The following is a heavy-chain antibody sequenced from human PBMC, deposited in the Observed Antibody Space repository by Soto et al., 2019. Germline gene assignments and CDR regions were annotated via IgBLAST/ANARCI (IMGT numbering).Heavy chain of an antibody. V-gene: IGHV1-8*01. D-gene: IGHD6-13*01. CDR1: GYTFTSYD. CDR2: MNPNSGNT. CDR3: ARGRPGIAAAGTSWFDP. Sequence: GASVKVSCKASGYTFTSYDINWVRQATGQGLEWMGWMNPNSGNTGYAQKFQGRVTMTRNTSISTAYMELSSLRSEDTAVYYCARGRPGIAAAGTSWFDPWGQGTLVTVSS. J-gene: IGHJ5*02.